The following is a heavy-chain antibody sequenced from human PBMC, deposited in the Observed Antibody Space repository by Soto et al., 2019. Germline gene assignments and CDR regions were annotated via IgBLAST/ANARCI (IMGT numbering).Heavy chain of an antibody. CDR1: GFSFRSHG. V-gene: IGHV3-30*18. D-gene: IGHD2-15*01. J-gene: IGHJ4*02. CDR3: AKDHRNGGSRVDY. Sequence: QVRLVESGGGVVQPGRSLRLSCAASGFSFRSHGMHWVRQAPGKGLQWVAVISYDGSNSYYADSVKGRFTISRDNSNDALYLQMCSLRPEDTAVYFCAKDHRNGGSRVDYWGQGTLVTVSS. CDR2: ISYDGSNS.